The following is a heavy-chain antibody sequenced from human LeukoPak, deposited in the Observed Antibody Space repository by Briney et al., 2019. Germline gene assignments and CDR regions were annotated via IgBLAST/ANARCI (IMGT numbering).Heavy chain of an antibody. D-gene: IGHD5-12*01. V-gene: IGHV3-11*01. Sequence: VGSLRLSCAASGVTFSDYYMSCIREGPGERLEWVSYISSSGSTIYYADSVKGRFTISRDNAKNSLYQQMNSLRADDTAVYYCAKDQGWLSDSWGQGTLVTVS. CDR2: ISSSGSTI. CDR1: GVTFSDYY. CDR3: AKDQGWLSDS. J-gene: IGHJ4*02.